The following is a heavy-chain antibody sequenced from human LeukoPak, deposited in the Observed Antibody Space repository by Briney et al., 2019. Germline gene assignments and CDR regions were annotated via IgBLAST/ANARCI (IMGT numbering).Heavy chain of an antibody. D-gene: IGHD3-3*01. V-gene: IGHV3-23*01. J-gene: IGHJ5*02. CDR3: ARGEWRT. CDR1: GFTFSSYA. Sequence: GGSLRLSCAASGFTFSSYAMSWVRQAPEKGLEWVSAISDIGGITFYADSVKGRFTISRDNSKNTLYLQMNGLRVEDTAVYYCARGEWRTWGQGTLVTVSS. CDR2: ISDIGGIT.